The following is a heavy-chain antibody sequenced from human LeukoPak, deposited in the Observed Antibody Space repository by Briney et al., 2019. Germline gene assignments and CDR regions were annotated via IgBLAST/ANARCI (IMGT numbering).Heavy chain of an antibody. CDR3: TRDITGYDILTGHYGWFDP. CDR2: IRSKAYGGTT. CDR1: GFTFGDYA. V-gene: IGHV3-49*03. D-gene: IGHD3-9*01. Sequence: GGSLRLSCTASGFTFGDYAMSWFRQAPGKGLEWVGFIRSKAYGGTTEYAASVKGRFTISRDDSKSIAYLQMNSLKTEDTAVYYCTRDITGYDILTGHYGWFDPWGQGTLVTVSS. J-gene: IGHJ5*02.